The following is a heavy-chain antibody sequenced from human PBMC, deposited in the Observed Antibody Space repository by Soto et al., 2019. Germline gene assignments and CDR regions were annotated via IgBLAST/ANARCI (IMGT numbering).Heavy chain of an antibody. CDR2: IWYDGSKK. V-gene: IGHV3-33*01. CDR1: GFTFSSSG. CDR3: ARGGGEVVGATYFQH. Sequence: GGSLRLSCAASGFTFSSSGMHWVRQAPGKGLEWVAVIWYDGSKKYYADSVKGRFTISRDNSKNTMSLQMNSLRVEDTAVYYCARGGGEVVGATYFQHWGQGTLVTVSS. D-gene: IGHD2-15*01. J-gene: IGHJ1*01.